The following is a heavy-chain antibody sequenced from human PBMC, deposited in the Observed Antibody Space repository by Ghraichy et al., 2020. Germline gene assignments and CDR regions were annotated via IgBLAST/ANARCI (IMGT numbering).Heavy chain of an antibody. Sequence: TLSLTCTVSGGSITTSYYYWGWNRQSPGKGLEWIGSVYHTGGTHYSPSLESRLTISVDTSKNQFSLTLTSVTAADTAVYYCASWIVGPDAFDIWGQGRMVIVSS. J-gene: IGHJ3*02. CDR1: GGSITTSYYY. V-gene: IGHV4-39*01. D-gene: IGHD2-15*01. CDR3: ASWIVGPDAFDI. CDR2: VYHTGGT.